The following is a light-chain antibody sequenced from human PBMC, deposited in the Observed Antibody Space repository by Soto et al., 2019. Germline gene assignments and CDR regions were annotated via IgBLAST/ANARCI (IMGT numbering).Light chain of an antibody. CDR3: QQYNNWIT. CDR2: GAS. Sequence: EIVMTQSPATLSVSPGERATLSCRASQSVSSNLAWYQQKPGQAPRLLIYGASTWATGIPARFSGSGSGTEFTLTISSLQSEDFAVYYCQQYNNWITFGQGTRLEIK. CDR1: QSVSSN. J-gene: IGKJ5*01. V-gene: IGKV3-15*01.